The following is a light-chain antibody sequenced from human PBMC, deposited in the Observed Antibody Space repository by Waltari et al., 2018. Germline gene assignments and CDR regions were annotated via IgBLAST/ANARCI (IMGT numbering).Light chain of an antibody. V-gene: IGKV1-33*01. CDR3: QQYADLPWT. J-gene: IGKJ1*01. Sequence: DIQMTQSPSSLSASVGDTVTITCQASQDISSYLNWYQQKAGKAPKLLMSAASNLEAGVPSRFSGDRFGTDFTFTITSLQSEDIATYYCQQYADLPWTFGQGTKVEIK. CDR2: AAS. CDR1: QDISSY.